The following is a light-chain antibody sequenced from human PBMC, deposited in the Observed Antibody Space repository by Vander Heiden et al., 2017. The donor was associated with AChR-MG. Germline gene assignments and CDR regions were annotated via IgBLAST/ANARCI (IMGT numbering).Light chain of an antibody. V-gene: IGKV4-1*01. J-gene: IGKJ2*01. CDR3: QQHYNTPYT. Sequence: DIVMTQSPDSLAVSLGERAAINCKSTQSVVNTSNNKNYLAWYQQKPGQPPKLLLYWSSTLESGVPDRFSGSGSVTDFTLTISSLQAEDVAVYFCQQHYNTPYTFGQGTKLEIK. CDR2: WSS. CDR1: QSVVNTSNNKNY.